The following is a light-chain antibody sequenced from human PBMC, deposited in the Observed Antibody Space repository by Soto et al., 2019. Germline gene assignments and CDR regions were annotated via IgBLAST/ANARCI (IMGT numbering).Light chain of an antibody. J-gene: IGKJ4*01. CDR3: QQRSNWLT. V-gene: IGKV3D-20*02. CDR2: GAS. Sequence: PGTLSLSPGERATLSCRASQSVSSSYLAWYQQKPGQAPRLLIYGASSRATGIPDRFSGSGSGTDFTLTISSLEPEDFAVYYCQQRSNWLTFGGGTKVDIK. CDR1: QSVSSSY.